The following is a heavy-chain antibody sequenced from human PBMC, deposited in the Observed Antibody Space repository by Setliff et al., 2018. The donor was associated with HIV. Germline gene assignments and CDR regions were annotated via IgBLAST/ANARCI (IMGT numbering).Heavy chain of an antibody. CDR2: VYHSGGT. CDR1: SGSISGYY. J-gene: IGHJ4*02. V-gene: IGHV4-59*01. CDR3: ARATATWLVDN. D-gene: IGHD2-15*01. Sequence: SETLSLTCRVSSGSISGYYWSWVRQPPGKGLEWIWYVYHSGGTNYNPSLKSRLTISTDASKNQFSLKLSSVTTADTAVYYCARATATWLVDNWGQGTLVTVSS.